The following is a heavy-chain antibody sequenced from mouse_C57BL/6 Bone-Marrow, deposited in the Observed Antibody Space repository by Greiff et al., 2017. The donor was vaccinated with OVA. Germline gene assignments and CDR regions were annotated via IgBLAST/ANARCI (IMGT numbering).Heavy chain of an antibody. J-gene: IGHJ1*03. V-gene: IGHV1-39*01. CDR1: GYSFTDYN. D-gene: IGHD2-3*01. CDR2: INPNYGTT. Sequence: EVQLQQSGPELVKPGASVKISCKASGYSFTDYNMNWVKQSNGKSLEWIGVINPNYGTTSYNQKFKGKATLTVDQSSSTAYMQLNSLTSEDSAVYYCARERLYDGYYGAYWYFDVWGTGTTVTVSS. CDR3: ARERLYDGYYGAYWYFDV.